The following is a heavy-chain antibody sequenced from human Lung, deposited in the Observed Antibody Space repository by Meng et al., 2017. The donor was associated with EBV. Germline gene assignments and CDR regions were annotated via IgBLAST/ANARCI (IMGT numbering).Heavy chain of an antibody. Sequence: QVKLQQSGPGLVKPSQTLSLTCGTSGDSVSSSSAAWTWIRQSPSRGLEWLGRTYYRSKWYNDYAVFVKSRITINPDTSKNQFSLQLNSVTPEDTAVYYCARGATSVFDLWGRGTLVTVSS. J-gene: IGHJ2*01. CDR2: TYYRSKWYN. CDR3: ARGATSVFDL. V-gene: IGHV6-1*02. CDR1: GDSVSSSSAA.